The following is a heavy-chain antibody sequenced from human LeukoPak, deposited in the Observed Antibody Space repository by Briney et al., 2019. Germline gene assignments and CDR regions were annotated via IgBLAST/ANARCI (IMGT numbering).Heavy chain of an antibody. V-gene: IGHV3-30-3*01. Sequence: GGSLRLSCAASGFPLRSYTIHWVRQAPGKGLEWVVVISSDGSRKYYADSVKGRFTISRDNFKDTLYLQMNNLRTEDTAVYYCARDPTTVVMDWYFDLWGRGTLVTVSS. D-gene: IGHD4-23*01. CDR1: GFPLRSYT. J-gene: IGHJ2*01. CDR2: ISSDGSRK. CDR3: ARDPTTVVMDWYFDL.